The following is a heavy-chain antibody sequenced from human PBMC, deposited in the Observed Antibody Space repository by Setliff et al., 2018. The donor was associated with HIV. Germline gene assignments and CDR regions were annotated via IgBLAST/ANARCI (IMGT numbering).Heavy chain of an antibody. V-gene: IGHV1-69*13. CDR2: IIPIFGTA. CDR1: GGTFSSYA. CDR3: ARDPSVEMAALNYFYYYMDV. J-gene: IGHJ6*03. D-gene: IGHD6-19*01. Sequence: SVKVSCKASGGTFSSYAISWVRQAPGQGLEWMGGIIPIFGTANYAQKFQGRVTITADESTSTAYMELSSLRSEDTAVYYCARDPSVEMAALNYFYYYMDVWGKGTTVTVSS.